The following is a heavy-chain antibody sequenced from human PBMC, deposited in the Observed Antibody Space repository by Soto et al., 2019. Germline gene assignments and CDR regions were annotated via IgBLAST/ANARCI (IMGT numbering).Heavy chain of an antibody. J-gene: IGHJ2*01. Sequence: QLQLQESGPGLVKPSETLSLTCTVSNGSISSSNYYWAWIRQPPGKGMEWIGSIYYSGTTSYKPSLKRRLTISADTSKNHFSLRLTSVPAADTAVYYCARRDFYGGNFDLWGRGPLVTVSS. CDR1: NGSISSSNYY. CDR2: IYYSGTT. CDR3: ARRDFYGGNFDL. D-gene: IGHD3-16*01. V-gene: IGHV4-39*01.